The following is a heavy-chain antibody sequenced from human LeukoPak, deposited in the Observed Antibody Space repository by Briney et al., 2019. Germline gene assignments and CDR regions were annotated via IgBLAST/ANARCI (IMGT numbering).Heavy chain of an antibody. Sequence: GGSLRLSCTTSGFNFSIYPMTWVRQAPGKGLEWVSAISGSGGSTYYADSVKGRFTISRDNSKNTRYLQMNSLGVEDTAVYYCAKGTFDWSFPLYFDSWGQGILVTVSS. CDR3: AKGTFDWSFPLYFDS. J-gene: IGHJ4*02. CDR2: ISGSGGST. V-gene: IGHV3-23*01. CDR1: GFNFSIYP. D-gene: IGHD3-9*01.